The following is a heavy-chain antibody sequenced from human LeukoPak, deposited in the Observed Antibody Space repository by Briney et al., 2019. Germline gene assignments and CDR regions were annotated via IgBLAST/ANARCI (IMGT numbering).Heavy chain of an antibody. CDR2: INHSGST. CDR1: GGSFSGYY. V-gene: IGHV4-34*01. CDR3: ARGPPLLTYYYDSSGYYQYYFDY. Sequence: PSETLSLTCAVYGGSFSGYYWSWIRQPPGKGLEWIGEINHSGSTNYNPSLKSRVTISVDTSKNQFSLKLSSVTAADTAVCYCARGPPLLTYYYDSSGYYQYYFDYWGQGTLVTVSS. D-gene: IGHD3-22*01. J-gene: IGHJ4*02.